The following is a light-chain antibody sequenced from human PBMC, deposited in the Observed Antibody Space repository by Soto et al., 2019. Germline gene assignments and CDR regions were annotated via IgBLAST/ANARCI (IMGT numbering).Light chain of an antibody. V-gene: IGKV3-11*01. Sequence: DIVLTQSPATLSSSVGDRATISCRASQSVSSYLAWYQQKPGQAPRLLIYDASSRATGVPARFSGSGSGTDFTLTISSLEPEDFAVYYCQQSSSWLPCTFGQGTKVDIK. CDR2: DAS. CDR1: QSVSSY. CDR3: QQSSSWLPCT. J-gene: IGKJ1*01.